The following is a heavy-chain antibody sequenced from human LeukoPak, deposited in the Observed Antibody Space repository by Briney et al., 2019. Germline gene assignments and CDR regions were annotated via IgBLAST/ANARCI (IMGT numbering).Heavy chain of an antibody. CDR2: ISGGDGTT. CDR3: AKAGSLDIAARQNY. V-gene: IGHV3-23*01. J-gene: IGHJ4*02. Sequence: GGSLRLSCAASGFTFTNYAMNWVRQAPGKGLEWVSGISGGDGTTFYADSVKDRFTISRDNSKNTLYLQMNNLRAEDTAVYYCAKAGSLDIAARQNYWGQGTLVTVSS. D-gene: IGHD6-6*01. CDR1: GFTFTNYA.